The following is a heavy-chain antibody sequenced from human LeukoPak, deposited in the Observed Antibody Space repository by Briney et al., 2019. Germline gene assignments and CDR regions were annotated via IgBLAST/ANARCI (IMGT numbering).Heavy chain of an antibody. CDR3: ARQAGYYDFSNPHHLVRGTPGVFDI. Sequence: GESLKISCKGSGYKFASHWIVWVRQISGKGLEWMGMVYPDDSDTRYGPSFEGQVAFSVDRSTNTAYLQWNSLKASDTAIYYCARQAGYYDFSNPHHLVRGTPGVFDIWGQGTVVAVSS. J-gene: IGHJ3*02. V-gene: IGHV5-51*01. D-gene: IGHD3-3*01. CDR2: VYPDDSDT. CDR1: GYKFASHW.